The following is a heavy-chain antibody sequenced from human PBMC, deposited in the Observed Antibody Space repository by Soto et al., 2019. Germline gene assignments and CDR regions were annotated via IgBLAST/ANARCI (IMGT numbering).Heavy chain of an antibody. V-gene: IGHV1-46*01. CDR3: ASLSSGLWNYFDY. D-gene: IGHD3-16*01. CDR1: VYTFTTYY. J-gene: IGHJ4*02. Sequence: GASVKVSWRPSVYTFTTYYRHWVRQAPGQGLEWMGIINPSGGRTSYAQKFQGRVTMTRDTSTSTVYMELSSLRSEDTAVYYCASLSSGLWNYFDYWGQGTLVTVSS. CDR2: INPSGGRT.